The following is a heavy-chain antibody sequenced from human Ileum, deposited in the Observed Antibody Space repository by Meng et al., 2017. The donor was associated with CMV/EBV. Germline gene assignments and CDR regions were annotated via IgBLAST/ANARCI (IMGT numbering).Heavy chain of an antibody. CDR1: GFTFSNFA. V-gene: IGHV3-23*01. J-gene: IGHJ4*02. CDR3: TKDISVRSEFHC. CDR2: IGDNGGLT. D-gene: IGHD3-10*01. Sequence: EVQLMESGGGLIHPGGSLRLSCAASGFTFSNFAMNWVRQAPGKGPEFVSRIGDNGGLTEYADSVKGRFIISRDNSKNMMYLQMNSLRVEDTAVYYCTKDISVRSEFHCWGQGTLVTVSS.